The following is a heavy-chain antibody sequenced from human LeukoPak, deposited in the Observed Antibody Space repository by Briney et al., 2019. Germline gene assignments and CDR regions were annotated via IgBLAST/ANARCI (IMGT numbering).Heavy chain of an antibody. CDR2: IYSGDSDT. D-gene: IGHD3-22*01. Sequence: GESLKISCKGSGYSFTSYWIGWVRQLPGEGLEWMGIIYSGDSDTRYSPSFQGQVTISADKPISTAYLQWSSLKASDTAMYYCAREGLGYDSSGYYNPGYWGQGTLVTVSS. V-gene: IGHV5-51*04. CDR3: AREGLGYDSSGYYNPGY. J-gene: IGHJ4*02. CDR1: GYSFTSYW.